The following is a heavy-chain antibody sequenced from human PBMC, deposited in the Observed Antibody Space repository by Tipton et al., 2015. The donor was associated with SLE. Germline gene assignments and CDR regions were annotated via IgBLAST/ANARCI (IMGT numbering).Heavy chain of an antibody. J-gene: IGHJ4*02. CDR1: GYSISSGYY. CDR2: IYHSGST. Sequence: TLSLTCAVSGYSISSGYYWGWIRQPPGKGLEWIGSIYHSGSTYYNPSLKSRVSISVDTSKNQFSLKLSSVTAADTAVYYCAREGRGSSGFDYWCQGTLVTVSS. V-gene: IGHV4-38-2*02. CDR3: AREGRGSSGFDY. D-gene: IGHD6-6*01.